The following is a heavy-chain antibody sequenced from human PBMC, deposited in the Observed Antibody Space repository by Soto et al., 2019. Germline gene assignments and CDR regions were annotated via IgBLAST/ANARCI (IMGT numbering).Heavy chain of an antibody. D-gene: IGHD3-10*01. CDR3: ARDGYNRGGFDY. Sequence: VQLLESGGGLVQPGGSLRLSCAASGFTFSSYNMHWVRQAPGEGLEWVAVISFDGANKFYADSVKGRFTISRDISRDTLYLQMSSLRDEDTAIYYCARDGYNRGGFDYWGQGTLVTVSS. V-gene: IGHV3-30-3*01. CDR1: GFTFSSYN. CDR2: ISFDGANK. J-gene: IGHJ4*02.